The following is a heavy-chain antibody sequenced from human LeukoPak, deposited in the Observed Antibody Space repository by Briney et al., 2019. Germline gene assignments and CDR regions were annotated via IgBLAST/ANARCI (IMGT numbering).Heavy chain of an antibody. V-gene: IGHV4-59*01. CDR2: IYNSGST. CDR1: ADSISNYY. CDR3: ARMEKGNYYYYMDV. D-gene: IGHD1-1*01. Sequence: SETLSLTCTVSADSISNYYWTWLRQPPGKGLEWIGCIYNSGSTNYNTSLKSRVTISVDTSKNQFSLKLSSVTAADTAVYYCARMEKGNYYYYMDVWGKGTTVTVSS. J-gene: IGHJ6*03.